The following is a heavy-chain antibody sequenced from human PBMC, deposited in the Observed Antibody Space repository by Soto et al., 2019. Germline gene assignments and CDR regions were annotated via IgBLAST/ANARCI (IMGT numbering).Heavy chain of an antibody. D-gene: IGHD3-10*01. CDR3: ARDLFTMVRGVIWDDAFDI. V-gene: IGHV1-18*01. J-gene: IGHJ3*02. CDR2: ISAYNGNT. CDR1: GYTFTSYG. Sequence: ASVKVSCKASGYTFTSYGISWVRQAPGQGLEWMGWISAYNGNTNYAQKLQGRVTMTTDTSTSTAYMELRSLRSDDTAVYYCARDLFTMVRGVIWDDAFDIWGQGTMVT.